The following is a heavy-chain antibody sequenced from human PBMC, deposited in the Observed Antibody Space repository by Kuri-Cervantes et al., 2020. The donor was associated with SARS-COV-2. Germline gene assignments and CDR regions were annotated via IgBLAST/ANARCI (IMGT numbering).Heavy chain of an antibody. J-gene: IGHJ4*02. Sequence: GGSLRLSCEASGFTFSAYWMHWVRQAPGKGLAWVSRISWNDGTKKYADFVRGRYTISRDNTKNILYLQMNSLRAEDTAVYFCARGGTRNLDFWGQGTLVTFSS. CDR1: GFTFSAYW. CDR3: ARGGTRNLDF. CDR2: ISWNDGTK. V-gene: IGHV3-74*01. D-gene: IGHD1-7*01.